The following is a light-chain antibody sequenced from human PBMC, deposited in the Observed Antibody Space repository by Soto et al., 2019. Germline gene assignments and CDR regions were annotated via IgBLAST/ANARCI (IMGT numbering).Light chain of an antibody. J-gene: IGKJ2*01. CDR2: GAS. CDR1: QSINIY. Sequence: DIQMTQSPSSLSASVGDRVTITCRASQSINIYLNWYQQKPGKAPQVLIYGASNLQSVVPSRFSDNGTGTDFTITISSLQPEAFGTYYCQQTSSAPRTLGHGNKLEIK. CDR3: QQTSSAPRT. V-gene: IGKV1-39*01.